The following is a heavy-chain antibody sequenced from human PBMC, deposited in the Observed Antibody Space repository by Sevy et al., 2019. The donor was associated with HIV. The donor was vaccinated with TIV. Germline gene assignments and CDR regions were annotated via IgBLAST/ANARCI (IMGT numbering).Heavy chain of an antibody. CDR2: MNPNSGNT. V-gene: IGHV1-8*01. Sequence: ASVKVSCKASGYTFTSYDINWVRQATGQGLEWMGWMNPNSGNTGYAQKFQGRVTMTRNTSISTAYMELSSLRSEDTAVSYCARTEYCSSTSCYPFDYWGQGTLVTVSS. CDR1: GYTFTSYD. D-gene: IGHD2-2*01. CDR3: ARTEYCSSTSCYPFDY. J-gene: IGHJ4*02.